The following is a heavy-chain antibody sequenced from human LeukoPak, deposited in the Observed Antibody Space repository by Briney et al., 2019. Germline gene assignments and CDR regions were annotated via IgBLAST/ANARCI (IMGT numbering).Heavy chain of an antibody. V-gene: IGHV4-31*03. CDR1: GGSISSGGYY. D-gene: IGHD3-10*01. Sequence: SETLSLTCTVSGGSISSGGYYWSWIRQHPGKGLEWIGYIYYSGSTYYNPSLKSRVTISVDTSKNQFSLKLSSVTAADTAVYYCAREAPQLRFDYYYGMDVWGQGTRSPSP. CDR2: IYYSGST. CDR3: AREAPQLRFDYYYGMDV. J-gene: IGHJ6*02.